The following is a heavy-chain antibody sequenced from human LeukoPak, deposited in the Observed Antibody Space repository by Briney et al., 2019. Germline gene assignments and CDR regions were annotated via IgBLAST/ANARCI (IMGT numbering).Heavy chain of an antibody. V-gene: IGHV4-39*01. CDR3: ARHASVDGNWPRPLDY. CDR1: GGSISSSNYY. CDR2: TYYSGST. D-gene: IGHD6-19*01. J-gene: IGHJ4*02. Sequence: QSSETLSLTCTVSGGSISSSNYYWGWIRQPPGKGLEWIGNTYYSGSTYYKPSLKTRVTISVDTSKNQFSLKLTSVTAADTAVYYCARHASVDGNWPRPLDYWGQGSLVTVSS.